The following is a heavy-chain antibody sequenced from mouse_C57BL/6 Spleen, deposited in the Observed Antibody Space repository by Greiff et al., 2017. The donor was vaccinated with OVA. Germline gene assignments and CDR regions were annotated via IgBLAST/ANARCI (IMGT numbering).Heavy chain of an antibody. CDR3: ARDATHYYAMDY. CDR1: GFTFSDFY. V-gene: IGHV7-1*01. CDR2: SRNKANDYTT. J-gene: IGHJ4*01. Sequence: EVMLVESGGGLVQSGRSLRLSCATSGFTFSDFYMEWVRQAPGKGLEWIAASRNKANDYTTEYSASVKGRFIVSRDTSQSILYLQMTALRAEDTAIYYCARDATHYYAMDYWGQGTSVTVSS.